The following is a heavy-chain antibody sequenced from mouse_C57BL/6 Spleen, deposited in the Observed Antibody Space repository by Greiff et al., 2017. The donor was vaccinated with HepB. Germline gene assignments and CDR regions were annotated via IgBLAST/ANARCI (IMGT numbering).Heavy chain of an antibody. D-gene: IGHD2-2*01. J-gene: IGHJ2*01. CDR3: AREGEMVTTELDC. CDR2: IDPSDSET. V-gene: IGHV1-52*01. Sequence: QVQLQQPGAELVRPGSSVKLSCTASGYTFTSYWMHWVKQRPIQGLEWIGNIDPSDSETHYNQKFKDKATLTVDKSSSTAYMQLSSLTSEDSAVYYCAREGEMVTTELDCWGQGTTLTVSS. CDR1: GYTFTSYW.